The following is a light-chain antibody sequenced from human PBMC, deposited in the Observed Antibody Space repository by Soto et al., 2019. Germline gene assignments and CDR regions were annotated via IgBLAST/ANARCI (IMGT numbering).Light chain of an antibody. J-gene: IGKJ1*01. CDR3: QQSYSSPQT. CDR2: STS. CDR1: QSVLYSSNNKNY. Sequence: DLVMTQSPASLAVSLGERGTLNCKSSQSVLYSSNNKNYLAWYRQLPGKAPTLLIYSTSTLQSGVPSRFSGSGSGTDFTLTISGLQPEDFATYFCQQSYSSPQTFGQGTKVDIK. V-gene: IGKV4-1*01.